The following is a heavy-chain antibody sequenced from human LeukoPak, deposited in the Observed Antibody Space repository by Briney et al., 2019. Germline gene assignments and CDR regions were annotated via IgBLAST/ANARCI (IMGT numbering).Heavy chain of an antibody. CDR1: GLTFSSYA. Sequence: GSLRLSCAASGLTFSSYAMSWVRQAPGKGLEWVSAIGGDAVSTYYADSVKGRFSISRDNSKNTLYLQMNSLRADDTAVYYCAKDLWKADYWGQGTLVTVSS. CDR2: IGGDAVST. CDR3: AKDLWKADY. J-gene: IGHJ4*02. D-gene: IGHD3-3*01. V-gene: IGHV3-23*01.